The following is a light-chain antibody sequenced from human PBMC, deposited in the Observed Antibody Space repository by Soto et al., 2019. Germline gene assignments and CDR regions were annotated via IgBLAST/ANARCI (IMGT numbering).Light chain of an antibody. CDR2: AAS. CDR1: QGISNY. J-gene: IGKJ1*01. V-gene: IGKV1-27*01. Sequence: DIQMTQSPSSLSASVGDRVTITCRASQGISNYLAWYQQKPGKVPKLLIYAASTLQSGVPSRFSASRSGTDFSLTISSLKPEDVATYYCQKYNSVPWTFGQGTKVEIK. CDR3: QKYNSVPWT.